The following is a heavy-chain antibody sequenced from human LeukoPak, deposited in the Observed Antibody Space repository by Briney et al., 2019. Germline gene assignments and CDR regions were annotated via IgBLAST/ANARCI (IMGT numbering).Heavy chain of an antibody. CDR1: GFSFSNYA. CDR2: IGSDGGGI. J-gene: IGHJ3*02. D-gene: IGHD4-17*01. Sequence: GGSLRLSCAASGFSFSNYAMTWVRQAPGKGLEWVSVIGSDGGGIQYADSVKGRFSISRDNSKNTLYLQMSSLRAEDTAVYYCARDRIDYGRAFDIWGQGTMVTVSS. V-gene: IGHV3-23*01. CDR3: ARDRIDYGRAFDI.